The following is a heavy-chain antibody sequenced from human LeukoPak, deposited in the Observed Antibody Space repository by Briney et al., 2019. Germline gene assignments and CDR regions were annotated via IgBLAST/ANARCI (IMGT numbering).Heavy chain of an antibody. CDR2: IYTSGTI. CDR1: GGSISSYY. Sequence: PSETLSLTCTVSGGSISSYYWSWIRQPAGTALEWIGRIYTSGTITYNPSLKSRVTMSVDTSKNQFSLKLNFVTAADTAVYYCARKGRGPYGSVNGYFDYWGQGTLVTVSS. V-gene: IGHV4-4*07. D-gene: IGHD3-10*01. J-gene: IGHJ4*02. CDR3: ARKGRGPYGSVNGYFDY.